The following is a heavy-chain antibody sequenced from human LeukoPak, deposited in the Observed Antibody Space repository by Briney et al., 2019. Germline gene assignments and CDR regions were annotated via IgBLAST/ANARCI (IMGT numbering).Heavy chain of an antibody. Sequence: GGSLRLSCAASGFTFSSYGMHWVRQAPGKGLEWVAVKSYDGSNKYYADSVKGRFTISRDNSKNTLYLQMNSLRAEDTAVYYCAKGIPYFYDSSGHWGAFDIWGQGTMVTVSS. V-gene: IGHV3-30*18. CDR3: AKGIPYFYDSSGHWGAFDI. CDR2: KSYDGSNK. J-gene: IGHJ3*02. D-gene: IGHD3-22*01. CDR1: GFTFSSYG.